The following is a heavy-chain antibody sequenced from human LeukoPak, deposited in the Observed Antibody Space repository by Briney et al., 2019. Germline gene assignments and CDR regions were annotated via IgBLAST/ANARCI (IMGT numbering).Heavy chain of an antibody. J-gene: IGHJ5*02. CDR1: GFTFSSYW. D-gene: IGHD6-6*01. V-gene: IGHV3-74*01. Sequence: GGSLRPSCAASGFTFSSYWMHWVRQAPGKGLVWVSRINSDGSSTSYADSVKGRFTISRDNAKNTLYLQMNSLRAEDTAVYYCARGPYSSSPMGWFDPWGQGTLVTVSS. CDR3: ARGPYSSSPMGWFDP. CDR2: INSDGSST.